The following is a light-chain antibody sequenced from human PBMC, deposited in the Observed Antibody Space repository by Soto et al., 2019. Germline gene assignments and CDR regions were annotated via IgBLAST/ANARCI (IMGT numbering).Light chain of an antibody. V-gene: IGKV3-20*01. Sequence: EIVLTQSPGTLSLSPGERATLSCRASQSVTSNYLAWYQQKPGQAPRLLIYDASNRATGTPDRFLGRESGTDFTLIISRLEPEDFAVYYCQQYAHSPITSGQGTRLEIK. CDR2: DAS. CDR1: QSVTSNY. CDR3: QQYAHSPIT. J-gene: IGKJ5*01.